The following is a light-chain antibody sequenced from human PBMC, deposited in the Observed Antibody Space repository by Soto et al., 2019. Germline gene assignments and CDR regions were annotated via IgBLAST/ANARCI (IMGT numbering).Light chain of an antibody. CDR3: QSYDSSLSGVV. CDR2: GNN. CDR1: SSNIGANYD. V-gene: IGLV1-40*01. J-gene: IGLJ2*01. Sequence: QSVLTQPPSVSGAPGQRVTISCTGSSSNIGANYDVHWYQQVPGTAPKLLIYGNNNRPSGVPDRFSGSKSGTSASLAITGLQVEDEADYYCQSYDSSLSGVVFGGGTKLTLL.